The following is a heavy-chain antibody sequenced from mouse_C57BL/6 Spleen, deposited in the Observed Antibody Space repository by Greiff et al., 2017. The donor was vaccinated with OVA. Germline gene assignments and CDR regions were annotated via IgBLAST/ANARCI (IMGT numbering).Heavy chain of an antibody. J-gene: IGHJ2*01. D-gene: IGHD1-1*01. CDR1: GFTFSSYG. Sequence: EVQGVESGGDLVKPGGSLKLSCAASGFTFSSYGMSWVRQTPDKRLEWVATISSGGSYTYYHASVKGRFTISRDNAKNTLYLHMSSLKSEDTAMYYCSRQKPYYYGSSLCFDYWGQGTTLTVSS. V-gene: IGHV5-6*01. CDR3: SRQKPYYYGSSLCFDY. CDR2: ISSGGSYT.